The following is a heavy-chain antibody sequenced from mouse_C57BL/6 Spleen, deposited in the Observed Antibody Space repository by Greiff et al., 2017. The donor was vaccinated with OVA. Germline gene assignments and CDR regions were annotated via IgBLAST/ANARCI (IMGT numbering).Heavy chain of an antibody. V-gene: IGHV1-59*01. D-gene: IGHD2-2*01. CDR3: AREGYETYFDV. Sequence: QVQLQQSGAELVRPGTSVKLSCKASGYTFTSYWMHWVKQRPGQGLEWIGVIDPSDSYTNYNQKFKGKATLTVDTSSSTAYMQISSLTSEDSAVDYWAREGYETYFDVWGTGTTVTVAS. J-gene: IGHJ1*03. CDR1: GYTFTSYW. CDR2: IDPSDSYT.